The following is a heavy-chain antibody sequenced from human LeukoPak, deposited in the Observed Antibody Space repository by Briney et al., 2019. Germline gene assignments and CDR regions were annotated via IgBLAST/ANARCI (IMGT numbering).Heavy chain of an antibody. V-gene: IGHV3-7*01. CDR3: ARGLPTPRLANIVVVPAALNWFDP. CDR2: IKQDGSEK. J-gene: IGHJ5*02. D-gene: IGHD2-2*01. CDR1: GFTFSSYW. Sequence: GGSLRLSCAASGFTFSSYWMSWVRQAPGKGLEWVANIKQDGSEKYYVDSVKGRFTISRDNAKNSLYLQMNSLRAEDTAVYYCARGLPTPRLANIVVVPAALNWFDPWGQGTLVTVSS.